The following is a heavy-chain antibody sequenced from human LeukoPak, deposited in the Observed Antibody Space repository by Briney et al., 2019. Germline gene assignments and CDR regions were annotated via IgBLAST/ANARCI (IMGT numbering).Heavy chain of an antibody. J-gene: IGHJ6*02. CDR2: IWYDGSNK. Sequence: PGGSLRPSCAASGFTFSSYGMHWVRQAPGKGLEWVAVIWYDGSNKYYADSVKGRFTISRDNSKNTLYLQMNSLRAEDTAVYYCARELAAAGHHYGMDVWGQGTTVTVSS. CDR1: GFTFSSYG. D-gene: IGHD6-13*01. CDR3: ARELAAAGHHYGMDV. V-gene: IGHV3-33*01.